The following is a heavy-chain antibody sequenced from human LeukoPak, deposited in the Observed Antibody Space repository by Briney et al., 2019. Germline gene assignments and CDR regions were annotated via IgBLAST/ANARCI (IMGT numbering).Heavy chain of an antibody. V-gene: IGHV4-39*01. J-gene: IGHJ4*02. D-gene: IGHD3-10*01. CDR3: ARQDRDSASYGNFDY. Sequence: PSETLSLTCTVSGGSVSSGSYYWGWIRQPPGKGLEWIGSMSYSGSTYFNPSLKSRVTISTDTSKNQFSLKLSSVTAADTAVYYCARQDRDSASYGNFDYWGQGTLVTVSA. CDR2: MSYSGST. CDR1: GGSVSSGSYY.